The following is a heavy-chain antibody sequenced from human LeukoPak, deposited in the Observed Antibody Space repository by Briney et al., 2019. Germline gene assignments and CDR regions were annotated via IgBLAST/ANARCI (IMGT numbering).Heavy chain of an antibody. CDR1: GYTFTSYD. D-gene: IGHD3-3*01. CDR2: MNPNSGNT. CDR3: ARGGDITISENGMDA. J-gene: IGHJ6*02. V-gene: IGHV1-8*01. Sequence: ASVKVSCKASGYTFTSYDINWVRQATGQGLEWMGWMNPNSGNTGYVQKFQGRVTMTRNTSIGTAYMELSSLRSEDTAVYYCARGGDITISENGMDAWGQGTTVTVSS.